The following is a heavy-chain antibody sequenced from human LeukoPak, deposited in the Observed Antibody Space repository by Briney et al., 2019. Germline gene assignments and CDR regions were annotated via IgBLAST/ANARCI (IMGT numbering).Heavy chain of an antibody. Sequence: SETLSLTCTVSGGSITSYWSWIRQPPGKGLEWIGYIYYSGSTNYNPSLKSRVTMSIDTSKNQFSLKLSSVTAADTAVYYCARDSDHYDILTGYYKSPYYSDYWGQGTLVTVSS. V-gene: IGHV4-59*01. CDR1: GGSITSY. CDR2: IYYSGST. CDR3: ARDSDHYDILTGYYKSPYYSDY. J-gene: IGHJ4*02. D-gene: IGHD3-9*01.